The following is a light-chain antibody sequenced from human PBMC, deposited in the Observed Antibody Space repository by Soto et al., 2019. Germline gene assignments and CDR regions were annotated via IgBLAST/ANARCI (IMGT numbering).Light chain of an antibody. CDR2: LNSDGSH. Sequence: QSMLTQSPSASASLGASVKLTCTLSSGHSSYTIAWHQQQPEKGPRYLMKLNSDGSHSKGDGIPDRFSGSSSGAERYLTISSLQSEDEADYYCQTWGTGFRVFGGGTKLTVL. V-gene: IGLV4-69*01. CDR3: QTWGTGFRV. J-gene: IGLJ2*01. CDR1: SGHSSYT.